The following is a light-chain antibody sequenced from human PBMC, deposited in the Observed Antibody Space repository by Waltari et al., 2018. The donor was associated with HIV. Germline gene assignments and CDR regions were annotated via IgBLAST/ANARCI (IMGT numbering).Light chain of an antibody. J-gene: IGKJ3*01. CDR3: QQYGRSLLFT. V-gene: IGKV3-20*01. CDR1: QIVGGNQ. CDR2: DAS. Sequence: EPVLTQSPDTLSLSPGASATLSCRARQIVGGNQLAWYQQRLGQTPILLSYDASNRGTSIPDRISGSEAGTEFAHNSTRLEAGNIAVYYCQQYGRSLLFTFGPGTKVDMK.